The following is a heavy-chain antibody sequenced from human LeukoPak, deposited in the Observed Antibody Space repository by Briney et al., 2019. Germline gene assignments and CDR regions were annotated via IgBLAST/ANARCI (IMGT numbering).Heavy chain of an antibody. CDR3: ARDRGSGWGGDSYYFDY. J-gene: IGHJ4*02. Sequence: ASVKVSWKASGGTFSSYAISWVRQAPGQGLEWMGWISAYNGNTNYAQKLQGRVTMTTDTSTSTAYMELRSLRSDDTAVYYCARDRGSGWGGDSYYFDYWGQGTLVTVSS. D-gene: IGHD6-19*01. CDR2: ISAYNGNT. V-gene: IGHV1-18*01. CDR1: GGTFSSYA.